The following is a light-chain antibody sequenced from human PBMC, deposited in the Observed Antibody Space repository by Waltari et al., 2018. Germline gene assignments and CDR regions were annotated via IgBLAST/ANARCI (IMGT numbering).Light chain of an antibody. V-gene: IGKV3-20*01. CDR1: QSISGSW. Sequence: ELVLTQSPGTLSLSPGERATLSCRASQSISGSWLAWYQQKPGQAPRLLMYGASSRATAIPDRFSGSGSGTDFTLTISRLEPEDFAVYYCQQYDASSVTFGGGTKVEIK. CDR3: QQYDASSVT. CDR2: GAS. J-gene: IGKJ4*01.